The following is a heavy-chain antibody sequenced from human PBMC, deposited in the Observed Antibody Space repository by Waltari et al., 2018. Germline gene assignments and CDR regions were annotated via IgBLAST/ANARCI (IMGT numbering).Heavy chain of an antibody. CDR2: IYYSGST. D-gene: IGHD5-18*01. CDR1: GGSISSSSYY. J-gene: IGHJ4*02. Sequence: QLQLQESGPGLVKPSETLSLTCTVSGGSISSSSYYWGWIRQPPGKGLEWIGSIYYSGSTYYNPSLKSRVTISVDTSKNQFSLKLSSVTAADTAVYYSARDGLWAYYFDYWGQGTLVTVSS. V-gene: IGHV4-39*07. CDR3: ARDGLWAYYFDY.